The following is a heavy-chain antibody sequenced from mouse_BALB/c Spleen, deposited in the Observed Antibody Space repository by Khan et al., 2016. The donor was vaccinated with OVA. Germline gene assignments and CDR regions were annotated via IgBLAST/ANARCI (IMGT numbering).Heavy chain of an antibody. CDR1: GYTFTNYW. Sequence: QVQLQQSGAELVRPGTSVKMSCKAAGYTFTNYWIGWVKQRPGHGLEWIGDIYPGGGYTNYNEKFKGKATLTADTSSSTAYMQASSLTSEDSAIYDGARGGAARATWDYFDYWGQGTTLTVSS. J-gene: IGHJ2*01. CDR3: ARGGAARATWDYFDY. CDR2: IYPGGGYT. V-gene: IGHV1-63*02. D-gene: IGHD3-1*01.